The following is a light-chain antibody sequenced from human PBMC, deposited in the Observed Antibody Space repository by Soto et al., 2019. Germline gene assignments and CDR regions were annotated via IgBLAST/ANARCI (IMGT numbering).Light chain of an antibody. CDR3: CSYAGTTTFVV. V-gene: IGLV2-23*02. Sequence: QSALTQPASVSGSPGQSITISCTGTSSDVGRYNLVSWFQQHPGKAPELMIYEVTQRPSGVSDRFSGSKSGNTASLTISGLQAEDEADYYSCSYAGTTTFVVFGGGTKLTVL. J-gene: IGLJ2*01. CDR2: EVT. CDR1: SSDVGRYNL.